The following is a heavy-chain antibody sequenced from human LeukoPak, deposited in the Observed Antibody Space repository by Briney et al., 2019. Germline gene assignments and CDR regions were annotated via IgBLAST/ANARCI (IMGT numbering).Heavy chain of an antibody. J-gene: IGHJ4*02. CDR3: AKDHAYYGSGSYYLD. CDR1: GFTFSSYG. CDR2: IWYDGSSK. Sequence: PGRSLRLSCAASGFTFSSYGMHWVRQAPGKGLDWVAVIWYDGSSKYYADSVKGRFTISRDNSKNTLYLQMNSLRAEDTAVYYCAKDHAYYGSGSYYLDWGQGTLVTVSS. D-gene: IGHD3-10*01. V-gene: IGHV3-33*06.